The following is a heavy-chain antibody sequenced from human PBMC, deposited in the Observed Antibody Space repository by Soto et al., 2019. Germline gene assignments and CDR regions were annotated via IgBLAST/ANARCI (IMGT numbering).Heavy chain of an antibody. V-gene: IGHV1-46*01. CDR1: GYTFTSYY. CDR3: ARARGSFDP. J-gene: IGHJ5*02. CDR2: INPTGGSA. Sequence: ASVKVSFKASGYTFTSYYMHWVRQAPGQGLEWMGIINPTGGSASYSQRFQGRVSMTRDTSTSTVYMELSSLTSEDTAVYYCARARGSFDPWGQGTLVTVSS.